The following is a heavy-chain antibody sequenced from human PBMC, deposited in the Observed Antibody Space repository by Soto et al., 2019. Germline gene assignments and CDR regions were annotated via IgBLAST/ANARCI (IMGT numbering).Heavy chain of an antibody. CDR1: GYSFTNFW. Sequence: GESLKISCEGSGYSFTNFWIGWVRQMPGKGLEWMGIIYPGDSETRYSPSFQGQITLSADKSISTAYLQWSSLKAADTAMYYCARQRGSGWLNGFDIWGQGTMVTVSS. J-gene: IGHJ3*02. V-gene: IGHV5-51*01. CDR3: ARQRGSGWLNGFDI. D-gene: IGHD6-19*01. CDR2: IYPGDSET.